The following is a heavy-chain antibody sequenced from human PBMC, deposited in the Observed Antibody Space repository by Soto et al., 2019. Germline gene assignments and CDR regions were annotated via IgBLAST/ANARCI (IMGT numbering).Heavy chain of an antibody. Sequence: ASVKVSCKASGYTFTSYAMHWVRQAPGQRLEWMGWINAGNGNTKYSQKFQGRVTITRDTSASTAYMELSSLRSEDTAVYYCAREWELDNWFDPWGQGTLVTVS. J-gene: IGHJ5*02. CDR3: AREWELDNWFDP. CDR1: GYTFTSYA. CDR2: INAGNGNT. V-gene: IGHV1-3*01. D-gene: IGHD1-26*01.